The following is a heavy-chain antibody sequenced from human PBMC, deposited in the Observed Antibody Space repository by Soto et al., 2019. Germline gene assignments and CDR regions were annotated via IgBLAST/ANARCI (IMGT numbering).Heavy chain of an antibody. CDR1: GYTFTSYG. V-gene: IGHV1-18*01. CDR2: ISAYNGNT. CDR3: ARVNYSPPYYYYSGMHV. Sequence: QVQLVQSGAEVKKPGASVKVSCKASGYTFTSYGISWVRQDPGQGLEWMGWISAYNGNTNYAQKLQGRVTMTTDTSTSTAYMELRSLRSDDTAVYYCARVNYSPPYYYYSGMHVWGQGTTVTVSS. J-gene: IGHJ6*02. D-gene: IGHD4-4*01.